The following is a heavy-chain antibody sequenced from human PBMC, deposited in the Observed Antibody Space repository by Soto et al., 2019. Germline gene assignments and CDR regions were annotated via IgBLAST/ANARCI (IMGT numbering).Heavy chain of an antibody. CDR3: ARDRRGYSGYDGDYYYYGMDV. V-gene: IGHV4-31*03. CDR2: IYYSGST. CDR1: GGSISSGGYY. J-gene: IGHJ6*02. Sequence: SETLSLTCTVSGGSISSGGYYWSWIRQHPGKGLEWIGYIYYSGSTYYNLSLKSRVTISVDTSKNQFSLKLSSVTAADTAVYYCARDRRGYSGYDGDYYYYGMDVWGQGTTVTAP. D-gene: IGHD5-12*01.